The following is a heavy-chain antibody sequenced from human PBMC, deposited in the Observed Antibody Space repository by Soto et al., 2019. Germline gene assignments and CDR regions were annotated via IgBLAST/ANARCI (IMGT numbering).Heavy chain of an antibody. CDR1: GGSISSSSYY. CDR2: IYYSGST. CDR3: AITHYDILTGWFDP. Sequence: PSETLSLTCTVSGGSISSSSYYWGWIRQPPGKGLEWIGSIYYSGSTYYNPSLKSRVTISVDTSKNQFSLKLSSVTAADTAVYYCAITHYDILTGWFDPWGQGTLVTVSS. J-gene: IGHJ5*02. V-gene: IGHV4-39*01. D-gene: IGHD3-9*01.